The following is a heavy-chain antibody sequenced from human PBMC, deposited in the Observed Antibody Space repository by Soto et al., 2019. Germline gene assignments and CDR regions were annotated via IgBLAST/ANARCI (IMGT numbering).Heavy chain of an antibody. J-gene: IGHJ6*02. CDR1: GGSISSGGYY. V-gene: IGHV4-39*07. CDR3: ARGNSHKQQLASGVYYYHYYGTDV. Sequence: SETLSLTCTVSGGSISSGGYYWSWIRQPPGKGLDWIGEINDSGSTNYNPSLKSRVTISLDTSKNQFSLKLSSVTAADTAVYYCARGNSHKQQLASGVYYYHYYGTDVWGQGTTVTVSS. CDR2: INDSGST. D-gene: IGHD6-13*01.